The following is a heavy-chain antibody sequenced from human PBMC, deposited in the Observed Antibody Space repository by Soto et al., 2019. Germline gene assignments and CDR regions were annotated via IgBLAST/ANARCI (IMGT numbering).Heavy chain of an antibody. V-gene: IGHV1-3*01. D-gene: IGHD2-2*01. CDR2: INAGNGNT. Sequence: GASVKVSCKASGYTFTSYAMHWVRQAPGQRLEWMGRINAGNGNTKYSQKFQGRVTITRDTSASTAYMELSSLRSEDTAVYYCARSYCSSTSCYAYYYYYGMDVWGQGTTVTVSS. CDR1: GYTFTSYA. J-gene: IGHJ6*02. CDR3: ARSYCSSTSCYAYYYYYGMDV.